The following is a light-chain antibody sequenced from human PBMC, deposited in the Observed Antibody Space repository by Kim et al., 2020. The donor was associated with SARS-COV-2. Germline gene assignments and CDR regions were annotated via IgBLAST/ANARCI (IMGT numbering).Light chain of an antibody. V-gene: IGLV3-21*04. CDR1: NSGSKS. CDR2: YDS. J-gene: IGLJ3*02. Sequence: APGKTARITCGGNNSGSKSVHWYQQKPGQAPGLVIYYDSDRPSGIPERFSGSNSGNTATLTISRVEAGDEADYYCQVWDSSSDWVFGGGTQLTVL. CDR3: QVWDSSSDWV.